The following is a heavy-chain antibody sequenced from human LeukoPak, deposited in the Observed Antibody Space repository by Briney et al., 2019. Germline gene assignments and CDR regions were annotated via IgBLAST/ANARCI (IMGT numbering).Heavy chain of an antibody. D-gene: IGHD2-21*01. CDR1: GYTFTGYY. CDR3: ARSRAYCGGDCYSDAFDI. J-gene: IGHJ3*02. V-gene: IGHV1-2*02. Sequence: ASVKVSCKASGYTFTGYYMHWVRQAPGQGLEWMGWINPNSGGTNYAQKFQGRVTITADESTSTAYMELSSLRSEDTAVYYCARSRAYCGGDCYSDAFDIWGQGTMVTVSS. CDR2: INPNSGGT.